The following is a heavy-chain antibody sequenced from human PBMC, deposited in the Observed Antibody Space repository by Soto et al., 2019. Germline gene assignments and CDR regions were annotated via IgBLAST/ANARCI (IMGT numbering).Heavy chain of an antibody. CDR1: GGSISSGY. Sequence: SETLSLTCSVSGGSISSGYWTWIRHPPGKGLEWIGYIYLGGSINYNPSLKSRVIISVDTAKNQFSLSLTSVTAMDTAVYYCARVGGVPSSSPGVAYWGQGILVTVSS. D-gene: IGHD6-13*01. CDR2: IYLGGSI. J-gene: IGHJ4*02. CDR3: ARVGGVPSSSPGVAY. V-gene: IGHV4-59*12.